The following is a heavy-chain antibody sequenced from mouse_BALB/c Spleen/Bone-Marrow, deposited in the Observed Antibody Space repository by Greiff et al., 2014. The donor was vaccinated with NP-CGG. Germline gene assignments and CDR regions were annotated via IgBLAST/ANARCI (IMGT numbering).Heavy chain of an antibody. D-gene: IGHD1-2*01. CDR3: ARYCYGYYFDY. V-gene: IGHV14-3*02. Sequence: LVESGAELVKPGASVKLSCTAYGFNIKDTYMHWVKQRPEQGLEWIGRIDPANGNTKYDPKFQGKATITADTSSNTAYLQLSSLTSDDTAVYSCARYCYGYYFDYWGQGTTLTVSS. J-gene: IGHJ2*01. CDR1: GFNIKDTY. CDR2: IDPANGNT.